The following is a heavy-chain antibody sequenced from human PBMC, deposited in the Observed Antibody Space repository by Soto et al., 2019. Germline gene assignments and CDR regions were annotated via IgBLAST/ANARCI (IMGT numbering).Heavy chain of an antibody. V-gene: IGHV1-18*01. J-gene: IGHJ6*02. CDR1: GYTFTTYV. D-gene: IGHD1-26*01. CDR2: INPRNGDK. CDR3: AREATTKEVGHGLDV. Sequence: ASVKVSCKASGYTFTTYVINWVRQAPGQGLEWLGWINPRNGDKRYAQNLQGRVTMTTHTSTTTAFMELRSLRSDDTAMYYCAREATTKEVGHGLDVWGQGTTVTVSS.